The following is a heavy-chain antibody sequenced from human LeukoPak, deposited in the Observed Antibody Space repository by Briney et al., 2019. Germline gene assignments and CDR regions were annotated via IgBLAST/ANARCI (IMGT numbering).Heavy chain of an antibody. D-gene: IGHD3-10*01. CDR2: IYYSGST. CDR1: GGSISSSSYY. V-gene: IGHV4-39*01. J-gene: IGHJ4*02. Sequence: PSETLSLTCTVSGGSISSSSYYWGWIRQPPGKGLEWIGSIYYSGSTYYNPSLKGRVTISVDTSKNQFSLKLSSVAAADTAVYYCARHKGLGYYGSGSYPFDYWGQGTLVTVSS. CDR3: ARHKGLGYYGSGSYPFDY.